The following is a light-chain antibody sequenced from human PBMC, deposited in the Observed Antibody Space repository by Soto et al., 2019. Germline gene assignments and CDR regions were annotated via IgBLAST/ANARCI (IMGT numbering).Light chain of an antibody. CDR1: QSVSSN. V-gene: IGKV3-15*01. CDR3: HQYNNWPPLT. J-gene: IGKJ4*01. CDR2: GAS. Sequence: EIVMTQSPATLSVSPGERATLSCRASQSVSSNLAWYQQKPGQAPRLLIYGASTRATGIPARFSGSGSGTEFTLTISSLQSEDFGVYYCHQYNNWPPLTFGGGPKVEIK.